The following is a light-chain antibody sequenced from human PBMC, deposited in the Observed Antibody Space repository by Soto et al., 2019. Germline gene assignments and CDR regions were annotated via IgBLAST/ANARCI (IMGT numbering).Light chain of an antibody. CDR1: QGIGNY. CDR2: VAS. V-gene: IGKV1-27*01. J-gene: IGKJ1*01. CDR3: QKYGSASRT. Sequence: DIQMTQSRASLSASVGDRVTITCRASQGIGNYLAWYQQKPGKAPKLLIYVASTLQSGVPSRFSGSGSGTDFTLTISSLQPEDVATYYCQKYGSASRTFGQGTKVEIK.